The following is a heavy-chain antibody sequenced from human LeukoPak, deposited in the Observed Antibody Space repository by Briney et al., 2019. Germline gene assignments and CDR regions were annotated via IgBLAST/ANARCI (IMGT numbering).Heavy chain of an antibody. J-gene: IGHJ4*02. Sequence: GGSMRLSCAASGFTFSNYAMTWVRQAPGKGLQWVSAISGDAVYTYYLDSVKGRFTTSRDNSKNTLFLQMNSLRADDTAVYYCAKNYGTSRPFYDYWGQGIVVTVSS. CDR3: AKNYGTSRPFYDY. D-gene: IGHD4-17*01. CDR1: GFTFSNYA. CDR2: ISGDAVYT. V-gene: IGHV3-23*01.